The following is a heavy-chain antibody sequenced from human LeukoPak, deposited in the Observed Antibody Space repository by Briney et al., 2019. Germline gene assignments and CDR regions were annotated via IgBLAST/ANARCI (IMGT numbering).Heavy chain of an antibody. CDR2: IHHSGTT. CDR1: AYSIKNGYY. J-gene: IGHJ4*02. D-gene: IGHD3-16*01. CDR3: ARRLGTYLFDY. V-gene: IGHV4-38-2*01. Sequence: SXXLSLTCAVSAYSIKNGYYWAWIRPPPGKGLEWIGSIHHSGTTYYNPSVKSRVTISVDTSKNRFSLMLTSVTAADTAVYYCARRLGTYLFDYWGQGTLVTVSS.